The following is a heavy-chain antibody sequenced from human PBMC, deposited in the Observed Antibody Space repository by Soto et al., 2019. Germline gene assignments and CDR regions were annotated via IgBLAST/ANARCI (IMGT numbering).Heavy chain of an antibody. J-gene: IGHJ5*02. CDR3: ATGFYYYDSSGPYGAQWFDP. D-gene: IGHD3-22*01. V-gene: IGHV1-24*01. Sequence: ASVKVSCKVSGYTLTELSMHWVRQAPGKGLEWMGGFDPEDGETIYAQKFQGRVTMTEDTSTDTAYMELSSLRSEDTAVYYCATGFYYYDSSGPYGAQWFDPWGQGTLVTVSS. CDR2: FDPEDGET. CDR1: GYTLTELS.